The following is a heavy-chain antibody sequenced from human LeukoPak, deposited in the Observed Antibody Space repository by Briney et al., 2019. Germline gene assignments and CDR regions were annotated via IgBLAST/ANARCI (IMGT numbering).Heavy chain of an antibody. V-gene: IGHV4-4*02. D-gene: IGHD3-22*01. Sequence: PSETLSLTCTVSGGSISTTNWWSWVRQPPGKGLEWIGEIYHSGTTNYNPSLKSRVTISVDTSKNQFSLKLRSVTAADTAVYYCASQYYYETSGYYPFDNWGQGTLVTVSS. CDR2: IYHSGTT. CDR3: ASQYYYETSGYYPFDN. CDR1: GGSISTTNW. J-gene: IGHJ4*02.